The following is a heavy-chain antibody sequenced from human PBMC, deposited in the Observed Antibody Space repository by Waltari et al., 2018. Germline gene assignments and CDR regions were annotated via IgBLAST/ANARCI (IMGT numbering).Heavy chain of an antibody. Sequence: EAQLVESGGGLVQPGGSLRLSCADSGLTFSSFWMSWVRQAPGEGLEWVATIKHEGNEKHYVDSVKGRFTISRDNAKKSLYLQMNRLRVEDTAVYYCAAGHYFEFWGQGTLVTVSS. CDR1: GLTFSSFW. V-gene: IGHV3-7*01. J-gene: IGHJ4*02. D-gene: IGHD3-10*01. CDR2: IKHEGNEK. CDR3: AAGHYFEF.